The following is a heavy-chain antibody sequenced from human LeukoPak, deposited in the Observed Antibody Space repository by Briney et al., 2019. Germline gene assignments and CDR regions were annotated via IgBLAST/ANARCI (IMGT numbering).Heavy chain of an antibody. V-gene: IGHV1-8*03. CDR2: MNPNSGIT. D-gene: IGHD3-10*01. J-gene: IGHJ4*02. CDR3: ARAKPKNMVRGLIMRRESRYYFDY. Sequence: ASVKVSCKASGYTFTSYDINWVRQATGQGLEWMGWMNPNSGITGYAQKFQGRVTISRNTSISTAYMELSSLRSEDTAVYYCARAKPKNMVRGLIMRRESRYYFDYWGQGTLVTVSS. CDR1: GYTFTSYD.